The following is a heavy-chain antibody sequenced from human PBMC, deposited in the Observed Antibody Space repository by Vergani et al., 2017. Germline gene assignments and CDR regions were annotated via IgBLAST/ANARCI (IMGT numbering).Heavy chain of an antibody. CDR3: AKGGMATIRAWFDP. D-gene: IGHD5-24*01. CDR1: GFTFDDYA. CDR2: ISWNSGSI. Sequence: EVQLVESGGGLVQPGRSLRLSCAASGFTFDDYAMHWVRQAPGKGLEWVSGISWNSGSIGYADSVKGRFTISRDNAKNSLYLQMNSLRAEDTAVYYCAKGGMATIRAWFDPWGQGTLVTVSS. V-gene: IGHV3-9*01. J-gene: IGHJ5*02.